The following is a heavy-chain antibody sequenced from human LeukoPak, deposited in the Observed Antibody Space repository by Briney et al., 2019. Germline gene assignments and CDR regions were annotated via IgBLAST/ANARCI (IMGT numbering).Heavy chain of an antibody. CDR3: ARRAGGGNYPFDS. J-gene: IGHJ4*02. CDR2: FYYGGTT. Sequence: SETLSLTCAVYGGSLSGYYWGWIRQPPGKGLEWIVSFYYGGTTHYNPSLRSRVAISVDTSKNQFSLRLSSVTAADTAVYYCARRAGGGNYPFDSWGQGTLVTVSS. D-gene: IGHD4-23*01. V-gene: IGHV4-39*01. CDR1: GGSLSGYY.